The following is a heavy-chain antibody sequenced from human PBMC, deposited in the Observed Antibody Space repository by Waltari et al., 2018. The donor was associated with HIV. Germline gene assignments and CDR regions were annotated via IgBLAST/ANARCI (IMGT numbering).Heavy chain of an antibody. Sequence: QVQLQESGPGLVKPSQTLSLTCTVPGGSISSGSYYWSWIRQPAGKGLEWIGRIYTSGSTNYNPSLKSRVTISVDTSKNQFSLKLSSVTAADTAVYYYAADSSGYLDASDIWGQGTMVTVSS. J-gene: IGHJ3*02. D-gene: IGHD3-22*01. CDR1: GGSISSGSYY. CDR2: IYTSGST. V-gene: IGHV4-61*02. CDR3: AADSSGYLDASDI.